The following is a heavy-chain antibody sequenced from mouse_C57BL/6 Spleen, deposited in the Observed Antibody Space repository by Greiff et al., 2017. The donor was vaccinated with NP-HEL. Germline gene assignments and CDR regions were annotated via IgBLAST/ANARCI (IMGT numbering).Heavy chain of an antibody. V-gene: IGHV8-12*01. CDR3: ARSKGYYGSYWYFDV. CDR2: IYWDDDK. Sequence: ESGPGILQSSQTLSLTCSFSGFSLSTSGMGVSWIRQPSGMGLEWLAHIYWDDDKRYNPSLKSRRTISKDTSRNQVFLKITSVDTADTATYYCARSKGYYGSYWYFDVWGTGTTVTVSS. J-gene: IGHJ1*03. CDR1: GFSLSTSGMG. D-gene: IGHD1-1*01.